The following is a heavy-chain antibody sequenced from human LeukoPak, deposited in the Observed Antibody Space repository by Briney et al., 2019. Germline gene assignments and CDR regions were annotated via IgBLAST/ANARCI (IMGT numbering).Heavy chain of an antibody. J-gene: IGHJ4*02. CDR2: ISSRSSYI. V-gene: IGHV3-21*01. D-gene: IGHD1-26*01. CDR1: GFTFSSYA. CDR3: ARDRGSGSYYY. Sequence: GGSLRLSCAASGFTFSSYAMSWVRQAPGKGLEWVSSISSRSSYIYYADSVKGRFTISRDNAKNSLYLQMNSLRAEDTAVYYCARDRGSGSYYYWGQGTLVTVSS.